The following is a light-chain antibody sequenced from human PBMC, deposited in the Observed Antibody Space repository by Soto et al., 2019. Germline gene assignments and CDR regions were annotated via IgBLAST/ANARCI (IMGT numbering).Light chain of an antibody. Sequence: EIVLTHSPGTLSLSPGERATLSCRASQIVNNNYLAWYQQKPGQAHRLVIYAASSRATGVQDRFSGSGSGTDFTLTISRLEPEDFAVYYCKQYAKAPLTFGQGTKVDI. V-gene: IGKV3-20*01. CDR1: QIVNNNY. CDR3: KQYAKAPLT. J-gene: IGKJ1*01. CDR2: AAS.